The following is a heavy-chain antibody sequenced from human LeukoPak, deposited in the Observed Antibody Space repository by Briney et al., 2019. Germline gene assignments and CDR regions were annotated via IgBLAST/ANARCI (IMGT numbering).Heavy chain of an antibody. V-gene: IGHV1-18*01. D-gene: IGHD6-6*01. CDR1: GYTFTSYG. CDR3: AREYGSSTSYYYYGMDV. Sequence: ASVKVSCKASGYTFTSYGISWVRQAPGQGLEWMGWISAYNGNTNYAQKFQGRVTMTRDTSTSTVYMELSSLRSEDTAVYYCAREYGSSTSYYYYGMDVWGQGTTVTVSS. J-gene: IGHJ6*02. CDR2: ISAYNGNT.